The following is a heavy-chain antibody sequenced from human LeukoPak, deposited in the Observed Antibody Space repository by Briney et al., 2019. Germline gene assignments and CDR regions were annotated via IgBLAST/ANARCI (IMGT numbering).Heavy chain of an antibody. CDR3: ARERDDYYFDY. CDR1: GFIFSDYY. J-gene: IGHJ4*02. CDR2: ISRSGTII. V-gene: IGHV3-11*04. Sequence: GGSLRLSCAASGFIFSDYYMSWIRQAPGKGLEWVSYISRSGTIISYADSVKGRFTISRDNAKNSLYLQMNSLRAEDTAVYYCARERDDYYFDYWGQGTLVTVSS. D-gene: IGHD3-3*01.